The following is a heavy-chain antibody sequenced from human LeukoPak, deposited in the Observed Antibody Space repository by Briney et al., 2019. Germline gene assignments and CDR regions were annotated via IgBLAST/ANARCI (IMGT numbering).Heavy chain of an antibody. CDR2: IRSKTNSYAT. Sequence: PGGSLRLSCAASGFTFSASAMHWVRQASGKGLEWVGRIRSKTNSYATEYAASVKGRFTISRDDSKNTAYLQMNSLRDEDTAVYYCAREYHYYDTSGYYFWGQGTLVTVSS. D-gene: IGHD3-22*01. V-gene: IGHV3-73*01. J-gene: IGHJ4*02. CDR1: GFTFSASA. CDR3: AREYHYYDTSGYYF.